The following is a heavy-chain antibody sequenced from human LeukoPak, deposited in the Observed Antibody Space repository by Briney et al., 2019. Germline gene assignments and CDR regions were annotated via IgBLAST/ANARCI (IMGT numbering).Heavy chain of an antibody. V-gene: IGHV3-20*04. J-gene: IGHJ5*02. CDR3: AKAKVDIVVVVAATGWFDP. CDR1: GFTFDDYD. D-gene: IGHD2-15*01. Sequence: GGSLRLSCVVSGFTFDDYDMTWVRQAPGKGLEWVSGINWSGAGTGYADSVKGRFTISRDNSKNTLYLQMNSLRAEDTAVYYCAKAKVDIVVVVAATGWFDPWGQGTLVTVSS. CDR2: INWSGAGT.